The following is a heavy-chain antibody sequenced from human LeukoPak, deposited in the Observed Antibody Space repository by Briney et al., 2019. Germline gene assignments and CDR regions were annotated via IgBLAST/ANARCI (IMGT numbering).Heavy chain of an antibody. CDR3: TRADTTVH. CDR1: GFTFSSHW. D-gene: IGHD1-1*01. J-gene: IGHJ4*02. Sequence: GGSLRLSCAASGFTFSSHWMHWVRQAPGKGLVWASCINSDGSSTSYADSVKGRFTISRDNAKNTLYLQMNSLRAEDTAVYYCTRADTTVHWGQGTLVTVSS. V-gene: IGHV3-74*01. CDR2: INSDGSST.